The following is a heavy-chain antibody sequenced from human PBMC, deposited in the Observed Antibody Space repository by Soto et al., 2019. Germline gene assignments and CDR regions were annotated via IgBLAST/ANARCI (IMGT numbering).Heavy chain of an antibody. D-gene: IGHD3-22*01. CDR3: ARDQIVVVIREGREHVLDDY. J-gene: IGHJ4*02. Sequence: QVQLVQSGAEVKKPGASVKVSCKASGYTFTSYYMHWVRQAPGHGLEWMGIINPSGGSTSYAQKFQGRVTMTRDTSTSTVYMELSSLRSEDTAVYYCARDQIVVVIREGREHVLDDYWGQGTLVTVSS. V-gene: IGHV1-46*01. CDR2: INPSGGST. CDR1: GYTFTSYY.